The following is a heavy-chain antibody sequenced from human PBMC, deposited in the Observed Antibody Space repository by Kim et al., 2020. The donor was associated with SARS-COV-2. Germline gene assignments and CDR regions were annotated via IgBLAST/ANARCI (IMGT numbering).Heavy chain of an antibody. CDR3: AKDCSSGWYGDFDY. D-gene: IGHD6-19*01. J-gene: IGHJ4*02. V-gene: IGHV3-23*01. Sequence: VHPVKGRFTISRDNPKKMLYLQMNGLRAEDTAVYYCAKDCSSGWYGDFDYWGQGTLVTVSS.